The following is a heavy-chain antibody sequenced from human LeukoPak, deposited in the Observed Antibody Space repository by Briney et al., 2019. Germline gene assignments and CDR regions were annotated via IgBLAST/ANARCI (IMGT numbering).Heavy chain of an antibody. J-gene: IGHJ4*02. D-gene: IGHD3-22*01. Sequence: ASVKVSCKASGYTFTSYAMHWVRQAPGQRLEWMGWINAGNGNTKYSQKFQGRVTITRDTSASTAYMELSSLRSEDTAVYYCARVAYYYDSSGYYWFDYWGQGTLVTVSS. CDR1: GYTFTSYA. V-gene: IGHV1-3*01. CDR2: INAGNGNT. CDR3: ARVAYYYDSSGYYWFDY.